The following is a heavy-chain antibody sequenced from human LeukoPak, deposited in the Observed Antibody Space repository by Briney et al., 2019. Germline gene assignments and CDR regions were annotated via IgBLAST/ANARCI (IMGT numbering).Heavy chain of an antibody. Sequence: GGSLRLSCAASGFTFSSYSMNWVRQAPGKGLEWVSSISSSSSYIYYAESVKGRFTIYRDNAKSSLYLQMNSLRAEDTAVYYCARDIAYCGGDCYSGYFQHWGQGTLVTVSS. J-gene: IGHJ1*01. CDR1: GFTFSSYS. CDR3: ARDIAYCGGDCYSGYFQH. CDR2: ISSSSSYI. D-gene: IGHD2-21*01. V-gene: IGHV3-21*01.